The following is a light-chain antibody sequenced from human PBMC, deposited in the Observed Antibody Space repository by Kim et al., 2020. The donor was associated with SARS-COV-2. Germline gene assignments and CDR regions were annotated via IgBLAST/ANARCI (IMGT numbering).Light chain of an antibody. Sequence: SSELTQDPAVSVALGQTVSITCQGDSLRTYYASWYQQKPGQAPILVIYGKNNRPSGIPDRFSGSSSRNTASLTVTGAQAVDEADYYCNSRDNSGDHVVFG. CDR3: NSRDNSGDHVV. J-gene: IGLJ2*01. CDR1: SLRTYY. V-gene: IGLV3-19*01. CDR2: GKN.